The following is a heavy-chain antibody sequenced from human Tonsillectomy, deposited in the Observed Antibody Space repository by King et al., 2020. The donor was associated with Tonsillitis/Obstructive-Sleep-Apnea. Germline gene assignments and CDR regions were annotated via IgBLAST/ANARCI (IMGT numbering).Heavy chain of an antibody. CDR3: ARDSMSHYYDSSGYYTFDY. D-gene: IGHD3-22*01. CDR2: ISPYNGDT. CDR1: GYTFTSYG. V-gene: IGHV1-18*01. Sequence: QLVQSGAEVKRPGASVRVSCKASGYTFTSYGISWVRQAPGQGLEWMGWISPYNGDTNFAQKLQGRVTMTTGTSTSTAYMELRSLRSDDTAVYYCARDSMSHYYDSSGYYTFDYWGQGTLVTVS. J-gene: IGHJ4*02.